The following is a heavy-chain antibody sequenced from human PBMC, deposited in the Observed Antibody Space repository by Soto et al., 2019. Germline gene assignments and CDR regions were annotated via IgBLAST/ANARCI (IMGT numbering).Heavy chain of an antibody. Sequence: GGSLRLSCAASGFTFSNYWMSWVRQAPGKGLEWVAKINQGGSEKWSADSVKGRFTISRDNAKNSLYLQLNSLGAEDTAVYYCVKDDGDYSFDYWGQGTLVTVSS. CDR2: INQGGSEK. D-gene: IGHD4-17*01. V-gene: IGHV3-7*03. CDR3: VKDDGDYSFDY. CDR1: GFTFSNYW. J-gene: IGHJ4*02.